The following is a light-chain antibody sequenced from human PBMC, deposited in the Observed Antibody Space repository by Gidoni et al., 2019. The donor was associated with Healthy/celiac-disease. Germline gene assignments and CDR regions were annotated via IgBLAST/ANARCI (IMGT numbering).Light chain of an antibody. CDR1: QSISSY. Sequence: IQMTHSPSSLSASVGDRVTITCRARQSISSYLNWYQQKPGKAPKLLIYAASSLQSGVPSRFSGSGSGTDFTLTISSLQPEDFATYYCQQSYSTLYTFXXXTKLEIK. CDR2: AAS. V-gene: IGKV1-39*01. J-gene: IGKJ2*01. CDR3: QQSYSTLYT.